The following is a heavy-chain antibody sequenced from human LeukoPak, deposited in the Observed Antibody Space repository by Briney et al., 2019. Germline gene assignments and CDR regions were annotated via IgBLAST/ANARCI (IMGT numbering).Heavy chain of an antibody. CDR3: ARLDSSSWYLNY. CDR1: GYSFTSNW. V-gene: IGHV5-51*01. D-gene: IGHD6-13*01. CDR2: IYPGDSET. J-gene: IGHJ4*02. Sequence: GESLKISCETSGYSFTSNWIAWVRQKPGKGLEWMGIIYPGDSETRYSPSFQGQVTISADKSISTAYLQWRSLKASDTAMYHCARLDSSSWYLNYWGQGTLVTVSS.